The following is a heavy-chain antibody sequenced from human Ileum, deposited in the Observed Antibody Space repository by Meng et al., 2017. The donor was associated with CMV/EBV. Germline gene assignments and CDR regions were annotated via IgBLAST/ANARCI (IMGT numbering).Heavy chain of an antibody. CDR2: IFSDDRH. CDR1: LRKCGVG. D-gene: IGHD2-15*01. V-gene: IGHV2-5*02. J-gene: IGHJ4*02. CDR3: AHRPGYCSGGTCYGNFDY. Sequence: LRKCGVGVGFIRHPPADALECLPLIFSDDRHCYRPSLKTRLTITKDTSKNQVVLTMTNMDPVDTATYYCAHRPGYCSGGTCYGNFDYWGQGALVTVSS.